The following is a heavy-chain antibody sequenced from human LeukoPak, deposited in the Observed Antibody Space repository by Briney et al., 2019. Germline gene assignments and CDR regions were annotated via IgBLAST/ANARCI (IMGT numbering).Heavy chain of an antibody. J-gene: IGHJ4*02. V-gene: IGHV4-4*07. Sequence: SETLSLTCTVSGGSISSYYWSWIRQPAGKGLEWIGRFYSGGGTDYHPSLKSRVTMSVDTSKNQFSLKLSSVTAADTAVYYCARVYSGYDLPGSLANYYFDYWGQGTLVTVSS. CDR2: FYSGGGT. CDR3: ARVYSGYDLPGSLANYYFDY. D-gene: IGHD5-12*01. CDR1: GGSISSYY.